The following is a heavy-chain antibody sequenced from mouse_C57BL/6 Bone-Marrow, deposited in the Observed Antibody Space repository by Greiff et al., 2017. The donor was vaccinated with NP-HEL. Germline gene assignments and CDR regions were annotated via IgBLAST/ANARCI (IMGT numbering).Heavy chain of an antibody. D-gene: IGHD1-1*01. Sequence: EVMLVESGGGLVQPGGSLKLSCAASGFTFSDYYMYWVRQTPEKRLEWVAYISNGGGSTYYPDTVKGRFTISRDNAKNTLYLQMSRLKSEDTAMYYCARPSYYYGSRGYFDYWGQGTTLTVSS. CDR1: GFTFSDYY. J-gene: IGHJ2*01. CDR2: ISNGGGST. CDR3: ARPSYYYGSRGYFDY. V-gene: IGHV5-12*01.